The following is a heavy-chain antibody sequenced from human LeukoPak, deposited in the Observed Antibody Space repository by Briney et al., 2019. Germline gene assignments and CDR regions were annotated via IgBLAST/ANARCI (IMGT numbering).Heavy chain of an antibody. D-gene: IGHD6-19*01. Sequence: GGSLRLSCAASGFTFSSYGMHWVRQAPGKGLEWVAFIRYDGSNKYYADSVKGRFTISRDNSKNTLYLQMNSLRAEDTAVYYCAKAARAVADSPDYWGQGTLVTVSS. CDR2: IRYDGSNK. CDR3: AKAARAVADSPDY. CDR1: GFTFSSYG. J-gene: IGHJ4*02. V-gene: IGHV3-30*02.